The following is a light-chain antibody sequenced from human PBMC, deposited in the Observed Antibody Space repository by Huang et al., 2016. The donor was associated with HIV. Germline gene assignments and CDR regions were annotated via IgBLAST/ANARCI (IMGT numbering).Light chain of an antibody. CDR1: QDISTY. CDR3: QQYDNLPYT. V-gene: IGKV1-33*01. CDR2: DAS. J-gene: IGKJ2*01. Sequence: DIQMTQSPSSLSASVGDRVTIACQASQDISTYLHWYQQKTGKAPKLRIHDASNLETGVPSRFSGSGFGTDFTITISSLQPEDIATYYWQQYDNLPYTFGQGTKLEIK.